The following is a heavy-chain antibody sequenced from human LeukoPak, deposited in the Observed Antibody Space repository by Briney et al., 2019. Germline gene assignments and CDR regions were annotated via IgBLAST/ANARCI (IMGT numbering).Heavy chain of an antibody. CDR2: INGDGGST. V-gene: IGHV3-74*01. Sequence: GGSLRLSCAASGFTFSSYWMHWVRQVPGKGLVWVSRINGDGGSTTYADSVKGRFTISRDNAKNMLYLQMNSLRAEDTAVYYCARGPYYFDYWGQGTLVTVSS. J-gene: IGHJ4*02. CDR3: ARGPYYFDY. CDR1: GFTFSSYW.